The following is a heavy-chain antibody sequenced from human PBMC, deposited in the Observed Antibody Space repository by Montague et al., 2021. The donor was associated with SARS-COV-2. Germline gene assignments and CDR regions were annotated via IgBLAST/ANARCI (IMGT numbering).Heavy chain of an antibody. CDR1: GGSVSGSPYY. CDR2: ISYSGRT. Sequence: SETLSLTCTVSGGSVSGSPYYWGWIRQPPGRGLEWVGSISYSGRTXFXXXXKXRLTISVDSSENQFSLRLSSVTAADTAVYYCASSYYYGSGTYVYNYYVDVWGKGTTVTVPS. D-gene: IGHD3-10*01. CDR3: ASSYYYGSGTYVYNYYVDV. V-gene: IGHV4-39*01. J-gene: IGHJ6*03.